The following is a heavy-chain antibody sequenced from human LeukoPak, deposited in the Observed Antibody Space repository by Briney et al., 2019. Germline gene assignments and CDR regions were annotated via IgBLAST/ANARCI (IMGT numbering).Heavy chain of an antibody. CDR2: IFYAGST. D-gene: IGHD2-2*01. CDR1: GGSIRSYY. Sequence: SETLSLTCTVSGGSIRSYYWSWIRQPPGKGLEWIGYIFYAGSTTYNPSLKSRVTISLDTSKNQFSLKLSSVTAADTAVYYCAKLAAAAWFDPWGQGTLVTVSS. V-gene: IGHV4-59*01. J-gene: IGHJ5*02. CDR3: AKLAAAAWFDP.